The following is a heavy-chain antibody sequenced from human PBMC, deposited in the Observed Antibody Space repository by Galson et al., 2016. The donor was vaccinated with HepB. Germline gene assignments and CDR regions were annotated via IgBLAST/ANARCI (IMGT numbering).Heavy chain of an antibody. Sequence: TLSLTCTVSGGSISSGGYYWSWIRQHPGKGLAWIGYIHYSGSTYYNPSLESRVSISVDTSKNQFSLKLSSVTAADTAVYYCARDKNERGYSYGHFDYWGQGALVTVSS. CDR1: GGSISSGGYY. J-gene: IGHJ4*02. D-gene: IGHD5-18*01. V-gene: IGHV4-31*03. CDR3: ARDKNERGYSYGHFDY. CDR2: IHYSGST.